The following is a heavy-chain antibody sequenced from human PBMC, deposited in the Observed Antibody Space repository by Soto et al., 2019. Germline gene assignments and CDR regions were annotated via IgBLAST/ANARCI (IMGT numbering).Heavy chain of an antibody. J-gene: IGHJ3*02. Sequence: EVQLVESGGGLVLPGTSLRLSCAASGFTFDDYAMHWVRQAPGKGLEWVSGIRWNSNTVVYADSVKGRFTISRDNAKNTLYLQMTSLRTEVTALLYGAQSLRRQRLTGWTHVFEIWVRGKRVTVSS. V-gene: IGHV3-9*01. CDR2: IRWNSNTV. CDR1: GFTFDDYA. D-gene: IGHD3-16*01. CDR3: AQSLRRQRLTGWTHVFEI.